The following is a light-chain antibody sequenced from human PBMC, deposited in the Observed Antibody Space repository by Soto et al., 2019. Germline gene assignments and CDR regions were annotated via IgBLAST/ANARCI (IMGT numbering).Light chain of an antibody. CDR2: GAS. CDR3: QQYDKSWT. CDR1: HSVNIH. J-gene: IGKJ1*01. V-gene: IGKV3-20*01. Sequence: EIVFTQSPGALSWSPGENAPLSCRASHSVNIHVAWYQQKPGRAPRLLIYGASSRATGVPDRFSGSGSGTDFTLTISALEPGDFAVYWCQQYDKSWTFGQGTKVDI.